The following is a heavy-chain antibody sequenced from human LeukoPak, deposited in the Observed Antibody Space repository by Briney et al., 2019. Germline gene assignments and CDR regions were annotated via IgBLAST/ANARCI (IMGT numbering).Heavy chain of an antibody. CDR2: INTDGTST. D-gene: IGHD3-9*01. J-gene: IGHJ3*02. CDR1: EFTFSTDL. CDR3: ARAMTGKRNALDI. V-gene: IGHV3-74*01. Sequence: GGSLRLSCAASEFTFSTDLMHWVRQAPGKGLVWVSRINTDGTSTNYADSAKGRFTISRDNAKNTLYLQMNSLRADDTAVYYCARAMTGKRNALDIWGLGTMVTVSS.